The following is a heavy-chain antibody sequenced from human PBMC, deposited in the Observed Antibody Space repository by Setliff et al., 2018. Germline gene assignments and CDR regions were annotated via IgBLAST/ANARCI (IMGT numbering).Heavy chain of an antibody. CDR1: GFTFSSYW. J-gene: IGHJ4*02. V-gene: IGHV3-74*01. D-gene: IGHD3-22*01. CDR3: ASGVPREYYDSSGSSMLDY. Sequence: GGSLRLSCAASGFTFSSYWMHWVRQAPGKGLVWVSRINSDGSSTSYADSVKGRFTSSRDNAKNTLYLQMNSLRAEDTAVYYCASGVPREYYDSSGSSMLDYWGQGTLVTVSS. CDR2: INSDGSST.